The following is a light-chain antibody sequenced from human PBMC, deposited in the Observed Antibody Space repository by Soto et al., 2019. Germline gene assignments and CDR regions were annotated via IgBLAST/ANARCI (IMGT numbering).Light chain of an antibody. CDR1: SSNIGSNY. V-gene: IGLV1-47*01. CDR3: ASWDDSLGGPV. J-gene: IGLJ3*02. CDR2: RNN. Sequence: QSVLTQPPSASGTPGQTVTISCSGSSSNIGSNYVYWYQQLPGTAPKLLIYRNNQRPSGVPDRFSGSKSGTSASLAISGLRSEDEADYYCASWDDSLGGPVFGRGTKRTVL.